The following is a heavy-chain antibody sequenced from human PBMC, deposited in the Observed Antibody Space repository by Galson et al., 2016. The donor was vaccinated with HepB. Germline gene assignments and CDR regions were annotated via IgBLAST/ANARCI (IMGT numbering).Heavy chain of an antibody. CDR2: LSPDGGSP. D-gene: IGHD2-2*01. CDR1: GFTFSSYW. CDR3: ARTRTLPASAGMDV. J-gene: IGHJ6*02. Sequence: SLRLSCAASGFTFSSYWMHRVRQAPGKGLMWVSRLSPDGGSPIYADSVKGRFTISRDNAKNTLYLQMNSLRAEDTAVYYCARTRTLPASAGMDVWGQGTTVTVSS. V-gene: IGHV3-74*01.